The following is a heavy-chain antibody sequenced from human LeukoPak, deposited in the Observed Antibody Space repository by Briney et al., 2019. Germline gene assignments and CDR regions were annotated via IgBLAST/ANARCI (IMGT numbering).Heavy chain of an antibody. Sequence: GESLKISCKGSGYSFTSYWIGWVRQMPGKGLEWMGIIYPGDSDTRYSPSFQGQVTISADKSISTAYLQWSSLKASDTAMYYCARRVGYCSGGSCYAGAFDYWGQGTLVTVSS. CDR2: IYPGDSDT. CDR1: GYSFTSYW. J-gene: IGHJ4*02. D-gene: IGHD2-15*01. CDR3: ARRVGYCSGGSCYAGAFDY. V-gene: IGHV5-51*01.